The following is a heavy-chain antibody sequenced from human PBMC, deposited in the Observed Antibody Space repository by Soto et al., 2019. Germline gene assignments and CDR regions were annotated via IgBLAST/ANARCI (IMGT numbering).Heavy chain of an antibody. CDR3: AHTPKLRFLEWLFSTSSSPNAMDV. CDR1: GFTISTSGVG. Sequence: GPTMRNAKKVLQPRLPFSGFTISTSGVGVGWIRQPPGKALEWLALIYWNDDKRYSPSLKSRLTITKDTSKNQVVLTMTNMDPVDTATYYCAHTPKLRFLEWLFSTSSSPNAMDVWGQG. D-gene: IGHD3-3*01. CDR2: IYWNDDK. V-gene: IGHV2-5*01. J-gene: IGHJ6*02.